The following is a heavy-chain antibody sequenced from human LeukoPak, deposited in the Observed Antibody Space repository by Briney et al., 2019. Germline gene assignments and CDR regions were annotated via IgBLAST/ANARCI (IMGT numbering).Heavy chain of an antibody. V-gene: IGHV4-59*01. D-gene: IGHD3-3*01. CDR2: IYYSGST. CDR1: GGSISSYY. Sequence: PSETLSLTCTVSGGSISSYYWSWIRQPPGKGLEWIGDIYYSGSTNYNPSLKSRVTISVDTSKNQFSLKLSSVTAADTAVYYCARGCYDFWSGYLYYYYYMDVWGKGTTVTVSS. CDR3: ARGCYDFWSGYLYYYYYMDV. J-gene: IGHJ6*03.